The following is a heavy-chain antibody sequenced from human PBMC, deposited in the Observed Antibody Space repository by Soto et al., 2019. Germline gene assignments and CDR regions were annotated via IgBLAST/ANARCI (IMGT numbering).Heavy chain of an antibody. CDR3: ASALSHDCSGGSCPDEKYYYYGMDV. CDR1: GYTFTSYG. D-gene: IGHD2-15*01. CDR2: ISAYNGNT. V-gene: IGHV1-18*01. Sequence: GASVKVSCKASGYTFTSYGISWVRQAPGQGLEWMGWISAYNGNTNYAQKLQGRVTMTTDTSTSTAYMELRSLRSDDTAVYYCASALSHDCSGGSCPDEKYYYYGMDVWGQGTTVTVSS. J-gene: IGHJ6*02.